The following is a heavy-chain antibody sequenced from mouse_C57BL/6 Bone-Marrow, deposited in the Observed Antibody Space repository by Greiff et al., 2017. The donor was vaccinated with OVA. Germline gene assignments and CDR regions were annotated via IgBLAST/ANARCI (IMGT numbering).Heavy chain of an antibody. CDR1: GYAFTNYL. J-gene: IGHJ1*03. V-gene: IGHV1-54*01. D-gene: IGHD2-12*01. CDR3: ARLRRGYFDV. CDR2: INPGSGGT. Sequence: VQGVESGAELVRPGTSVKVSCKASGYAFTNYLIEWVKQRPGQGLEWIGVINPGSGGTNYNEKFKGKATLTADKSSSTAYMQLSSLTSEDSAVYFCARLRRGYFDVWGTGTTVTVSS.